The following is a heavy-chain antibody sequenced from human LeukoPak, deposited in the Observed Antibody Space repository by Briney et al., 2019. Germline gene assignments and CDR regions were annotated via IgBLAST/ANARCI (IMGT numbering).Heavy chain of an antibody. CDR2: IRSKAYGGPT. Sequence: GGSLRLSCTASGFTFGDYAMSWFRQAPGKGLEWVGFIRSKAYGGPTEYAASVKGRFTISRDDSKSIAYLQMNSLKTEDTAVYYCSPYGSRSKKNYYFDYWGQGTLVTVSS. D-gene: IGHD3-10*01. J-gene: IGHJ4*02. CDR1: GFTFGDYA. CDR3: SPYGSRSKKNYYFDY. V-gene: IGHV3-49*03.